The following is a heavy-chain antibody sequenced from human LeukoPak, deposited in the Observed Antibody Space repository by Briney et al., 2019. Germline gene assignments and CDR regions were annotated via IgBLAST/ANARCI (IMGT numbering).Heavy chain of an antibody. V-gene: IGHV4-59*01. CDR3: ARGHYDSSGYSSYYFDY. CDR1: GGSISSYY. Sequence: PSETLSLTCTVSGGSISSYYWSWIRQPPGKGLEWIGYIYYSGSTNYNPSLKSRVTISVDTSKNQFSLKLSSVTAADTAVYYCARGHYDSSGYSSYYFDYWGQGTLVTVSP. D-gene: IGHD3-22*01. CDR2: IYYSGST. J-gene: IGHJ4*02.